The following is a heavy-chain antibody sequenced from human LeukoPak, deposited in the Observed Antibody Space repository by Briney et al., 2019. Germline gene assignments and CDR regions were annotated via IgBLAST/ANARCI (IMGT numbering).Heavy chain of an antibody. CDR2: ISGSGGTT. J-gene: IGHJ1*01. D-gene: IGHD2-8*01. CDR3: AKDVLIGYFQH. CDR1: GFTFSTYV. Sequence: TGGSLRLSCAAPGFTFSTYVVNWVRQAPGKGLEWVSTISGSGGTTYYADSVKGRFTISRDNSKNTLYLQMNSLRAEDTAVYYCAKDVLIGYFQHWGQGTLVTVSS. V-gene: IGHV3-23*01.